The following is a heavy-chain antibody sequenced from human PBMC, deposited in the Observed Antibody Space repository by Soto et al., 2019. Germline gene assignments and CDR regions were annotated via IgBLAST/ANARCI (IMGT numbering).Heavy chain of an antibody. CDR2: ISYDGSNK. CDR1: GFTFSSYG. D-gene: IGHD3-3*01. CDR3: AKDGGITIFGVVITEYGMDV. J-gene: IGHJ6*02. Sequence: QVQLVESGGGVVQPGRSLRLSCAASGFTFSSYGMHWVRQAPGKGLEWVAVISYDGSNKYYADSVKGRFTISRDNSKNPXYXXMNSLRAEDTAVYYCAKDGGITIFGVVITEYGMDVWGQGTTVTVSS. V-gene: IGHV3-30*18.